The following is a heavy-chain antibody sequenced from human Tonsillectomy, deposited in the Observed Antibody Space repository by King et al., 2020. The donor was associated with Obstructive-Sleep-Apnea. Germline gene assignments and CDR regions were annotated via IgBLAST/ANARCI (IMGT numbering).Heavy chain of an antibody. CDR2: INHSGST. CDR1: GGSFSGYY. V-gene: IGHV4-34*01. J-gene: IGHJ4*02. CDR3: ARIAMGYDILTGYAY. Sequence: VQLQQWGAGLLKPSETLSLTCAVYGGSFSGYYWSWIRQPPGKGLEWIGEINHSGSTNYNPSLKSRVTISVDTSKNQFSLRLGSVTAADTAVYYCARIAMGYDILTGYAYWGQGTLVTVSS. D-gene: IGHD3-9*01.